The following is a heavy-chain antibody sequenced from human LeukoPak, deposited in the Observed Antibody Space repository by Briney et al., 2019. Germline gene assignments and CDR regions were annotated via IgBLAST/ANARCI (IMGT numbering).Heavy chain of an antibody. CDR2: IYYSGST. J-gene: IGHJ5*02. CDR1: GGSISSSSYY. Sequence: SETLSLTCTVSGGSISSSSYYWGWIRQPPGEGLEWIGSIYYSGSTYYNPSLKSRVTISVDTSKNQFSLKLSSVTAADTAVYYCAMDCSGGSCFDPWGQGTLVTVSS. V-gene: IGHV4-39*01. D-gene: IGHD2-15*01. CDR3: AMDCSGGSCFDP.